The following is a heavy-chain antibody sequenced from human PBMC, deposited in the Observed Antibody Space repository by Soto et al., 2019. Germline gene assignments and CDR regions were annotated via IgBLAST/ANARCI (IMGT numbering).Heavy chain of an antibody. J-gene: IGHJ4*02. CDR1: GFTFSDYG. CDR3: AKEMYPRTVLDSSSPWGDY. D-gene: IGHD6-6*01. CDR2: MSYAGTYK. V-gene: IGHV3-30*18. Sequence: GGSLRLSCAVSGFTFSDYGMHWVRQAPGKELEWVAVMSYAGTYKYYADSVKGRFTISRDLSGNTLFLQMNSLRLEDTAVYFCAKEMYPRTVLDSSSPWGDYWGQGTLVTVSS.